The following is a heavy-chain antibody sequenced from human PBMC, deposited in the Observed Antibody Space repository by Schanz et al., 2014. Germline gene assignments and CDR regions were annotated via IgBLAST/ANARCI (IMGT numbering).Heavy chain of an antibody. D-gene: IGHD3-9*01. CDR3: AKVDRTRYYAMDV. CDR2: IIPILDKT. V-gene: IGHV1-69*08. J-gene: IGHJ6*02. CDR1: GGTFSSST. Sequence: QVQLVQSGAEVKKPGSSVKVSCKASGGTFSSSTLTWVRQAPGQGLEWMGRIIPILDKTNYAQKFQGRVTMTADKSTSTFYMEVSGLRSEDTAVYYCAKVDRTRYYAMDVWGQGTTVTVSS.